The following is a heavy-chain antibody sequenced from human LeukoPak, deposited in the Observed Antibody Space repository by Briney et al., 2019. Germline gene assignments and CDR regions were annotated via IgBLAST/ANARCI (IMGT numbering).Heavy chain of an antibody. J-gene: IGHJ4*02. CDR2: INHSGST. V-gene: IGHV4-34*01. CDR1: GGSISSYY. CDR3: ARGRGASSWYVY. Sequence: SETLSLTCTVSGGSISSYYWSWIGQPPGKGLEWIGEINHSGSTNYNPSLKSRVTISVDTSKNQFSLKLSSVTAADTAVYYCARGRGASSWYVYWGQGTLVTVSS. D-gene: IGHD6-13*01.